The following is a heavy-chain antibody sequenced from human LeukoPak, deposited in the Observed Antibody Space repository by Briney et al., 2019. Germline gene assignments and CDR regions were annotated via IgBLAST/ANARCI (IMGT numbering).Heavy chain of an antibody. J-gene: IGHJ5*02. Sequence: ASVKVSCKASGYTFTCYYMHWVRQAPGQGLEWLGWINPNSGGTNYAQKFQGRVTMTRDTSTSTGYMELSRLRSDDTAVYYCARDLNMVREVIVYWFDPWGQGTLVTVSS. CDR3: ARDLNMVREVIVYWFDP. D-gene: IGHD3-10*01. V-gene: IGHV1-2*02. CDR2: INPNSGGT. CDR1: GYTFTCYY.